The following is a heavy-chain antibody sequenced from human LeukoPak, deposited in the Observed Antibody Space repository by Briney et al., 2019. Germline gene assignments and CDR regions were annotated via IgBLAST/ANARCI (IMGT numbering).Heavy chain of an antibody. V-gene: IGHV4-59*01. Sequence: SETLSLTCTVSGGSISSYYWSWIRQPPGKGLEWIGYIYYSGSTNYNPSLKSRVTISVDTSKNQFSLKLSSVTAADTAVYYCASHYYDSEHFDYWGQGTLVTVSS. J-gene: IGHJ4*02. D-gene: IGHD3-22*01. CDR1: GGSISSYY. CDR2: IYYSGST. CDR3: ASHYYDSEHFDY.